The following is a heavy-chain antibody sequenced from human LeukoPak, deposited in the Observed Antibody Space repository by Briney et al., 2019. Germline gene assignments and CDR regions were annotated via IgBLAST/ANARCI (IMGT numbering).Heavy chain of an antibody. J-gene: IGHJ4*02. Sequence: GGSLRLSCAASGFTFSNYIMHWVRQAPGKGLDWVAVILENGSNQYYADSVKGRFAISRDNSKNTLFLQMNSLRGEDTAMYYCARVQGGGYRTADYWGQGTLVTVSS. CDR3: ARVQGGGYRTADY. CDR1: GFTFSNYI. CDR2: ILENGSNQ. D-gene: IGHD6-19*01. V-gene: IGHV3-30*09.